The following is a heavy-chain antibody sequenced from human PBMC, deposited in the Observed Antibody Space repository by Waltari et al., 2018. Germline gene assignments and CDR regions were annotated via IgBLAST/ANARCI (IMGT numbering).Heavy chain of an antibody. CDR1: GYTFPTFG. J-gene: IGHJ4*02. CDR3: ARRLTGTIFDY. CDR2: SSVEKNDT. V-gene: IGHV1-18*04. Sequence: QVRLVQSGAEVTKPGASVKVSCKTSGYTFPTFGIRWVRQAPGQGVEWMGWSSVEKNDTNFAEQFQDRVTLTTERGTNTVYLELRSLKPDDTAVYYCARRLTGTIFDYWGQGTLVSVSS. D-gene: IGHD1-1*01.